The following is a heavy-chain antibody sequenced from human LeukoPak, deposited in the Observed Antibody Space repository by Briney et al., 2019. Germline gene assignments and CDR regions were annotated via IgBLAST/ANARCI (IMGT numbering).Heavy chain of an antibody. CDR1: GFAVSSSY. CDR2: ISSSGTYI. V-gene: IGHV3-21*01. J-gene: IGHJ4*02. CDR3: ARDSYSYSVRGFFTY. Sequence: GGSLRLSCAASGFAVSSSYMSWVRQAPGKGLEWVSSISSSGTYIYYADSVKGRFTISRDNPKKSLFLQMNSLRAEDTAVYYCARDSYSYSVRGFFTYWGQGALVTVSS. D-gene: IGHD5/OR15-5a*01.